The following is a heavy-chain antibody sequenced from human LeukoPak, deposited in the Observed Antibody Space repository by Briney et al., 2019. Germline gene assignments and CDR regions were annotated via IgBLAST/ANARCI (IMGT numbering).Heavy chain of an antibody. J-gene: IGHJ4*02. CDR3: AKAYSYGYYFDY. V-gene: IGHV3-23*01. CDR1: GFTFSSYA. CDR2: ISGSGGST. Sequence: GGSLRLCCAASGFTFSSYAMSWVRQAPGKGLEWVSAISGSGGSTYYADSVKGRFTISRDNSKNTLYLQMNSPRAEDTAVYYCAKAYSYGYYFDYWGQGTLVTVSS. D-gene: IGHD5-18*01.